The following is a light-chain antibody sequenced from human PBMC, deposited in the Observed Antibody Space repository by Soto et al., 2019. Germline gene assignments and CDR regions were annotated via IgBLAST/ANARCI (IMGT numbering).Light chain of an antibody. CDR1: QSLLHRNGNSY. CDR3: MQALQASFT. CDR2: LAS. V-gene: IGKV2-28*01. J-gene: IGKJ3*01. Sequence: DFVMTQSPLSLSVTPGEAASISCRCSQSLLHRNGNSYLDWYLQRPGQSPQLVISLASNRASGVPDRFSGSGSGTDFTLHISRVEAEDVGVYYCMQALQASFTFGPGTKVDL.